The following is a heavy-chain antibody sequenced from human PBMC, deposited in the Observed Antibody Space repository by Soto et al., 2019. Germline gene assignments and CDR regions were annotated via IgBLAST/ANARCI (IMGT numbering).Heavy chain of an antibody. Sequence: PGGSLRLSCGTSGFMFEDYAMHWVRQAPGKGLEWVSGINWNGVNKGYADSVLGRFTISRDNAKKSLYLEMNYLRPEDTALYFCAQDADSLGEFWGYFQNWGQGNPVTVSS. V-gene: IGHV3-9*01. J-gene: IGHJ1*01. D-gene: IGHD3-16*01. CDR3: AQDADSLGEFWGYFQN. CDR1: GFMFEDYA. CDR2: INWNGVNK.